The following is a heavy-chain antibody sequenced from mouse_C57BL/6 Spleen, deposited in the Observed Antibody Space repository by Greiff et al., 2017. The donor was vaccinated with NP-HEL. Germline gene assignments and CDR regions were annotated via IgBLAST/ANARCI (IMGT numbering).Heavy chain of an antibody. CDR1: GYAFSSSW. CDR3: ARFGDDSNYAIDD. Sequence: QVQLQQSGPELVKPGASVKISCKASGYAFSSSWMNWVKQRPGKGLEWIGRIYPGDGDTNYNGKFKGKATLTADKSSSTAYMQLSSLTSEDSAVYFCARFGDDSNYAIDDWGQGTTLTVSS. CDR2: IYPGDGDT. J-gene: IGHJ2*01. D-gene: IGHD2-5*01. V-gene: IGHV1-82*01.